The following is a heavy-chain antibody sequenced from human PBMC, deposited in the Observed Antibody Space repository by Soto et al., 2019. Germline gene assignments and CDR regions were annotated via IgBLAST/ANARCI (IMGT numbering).Heavy chain of an antibody. CDR3: ARVRFGELLYYFDY. CDR2: INHSGST. V-gene: IGHV4-34*01. D-gene: IGHD3-10*01. J-gene: IGHJ4*02. CDR1: GGSFSGYY. Sequence: PSETLSLTCAVYGGSFSGYYWSWIRQPPGKGLEWIGEINHSGSTNYNPSLKSRVTISVDTSKNQFSLKLSSVTAADTAVYYCARVRFGELLYYFDYWGKGTLVTVSS.